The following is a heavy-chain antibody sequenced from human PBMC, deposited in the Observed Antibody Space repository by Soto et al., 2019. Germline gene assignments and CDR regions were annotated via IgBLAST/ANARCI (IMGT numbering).Heavy chain of an antibody. Sequence: PSETLSLTCTVSVGSISSSSYYWGWIRQPPGKGLEWIGSIYYSGSTYYNPSLKSPVTISVDTSKNQFSLKLCSVTAADTAVYYCQRGRGSRSAVYYYYGVDVWGEGNTGT. CDR1: VGSISSSSYY. CDR2: IYYSGST. CDR3: QRGRGSRSAVYYYYGVDV. V-gene: IGHV4-39*01. J-gene: IGHJ6*02. D-gene: IGHD6-6*01.